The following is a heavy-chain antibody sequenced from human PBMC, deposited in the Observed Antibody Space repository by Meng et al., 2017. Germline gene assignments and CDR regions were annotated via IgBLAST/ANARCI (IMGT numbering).Heavy chain of an antibody. J-gene: IGHJ4*02. CDR3: ARPLHCSRTSCYTNIFDY. CDR2: ISDDGSNT. V-gene: IGHV3-30-3*01. Sequence: VQLEESGGGLVQPGGSLRLSCAASGFTFSSYWMHWVRQAPGKGLEWVAVISDDGSNTYYADSVKGRFTISRDNSKNTLHLQMNSLRAEDTAVFYCARPLHCSRTSCYTNIFDYWGRGTLVTVSS. CDR1: GFTFSSYW. D-gene: IGHD2-2*01.